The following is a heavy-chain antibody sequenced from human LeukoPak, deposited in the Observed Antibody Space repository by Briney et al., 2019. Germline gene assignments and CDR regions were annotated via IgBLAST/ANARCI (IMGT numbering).Heavy chain of an antibody. CDR3: TPLRYFDWLPIDY. D-gene: IGHD3-9*01. V-gene: IGHV3-73*01. CDR2: IRSKANSYAT. CDR1: GFTFSGSA. J-gene: IGHJ4*02. Sequence: GGSLRLSCAASGFTFSGSAMHWVRQASGKGLEWVGRIRSKANSYATAYAASVKGRFTISRDDSKNTAYLQMSSLKTEDTAVYYCTPLRYFDWLPIDYWGQGTLVTVSS.